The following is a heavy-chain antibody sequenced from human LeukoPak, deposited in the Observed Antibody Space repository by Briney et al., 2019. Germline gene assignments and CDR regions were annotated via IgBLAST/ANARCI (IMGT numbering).Heavy chain of an antibody. Sequence: GASVKVSCKASGGTFSSYAISWVRQAPGQGLEWMGGIIPIFGTANYAQKFQGRVTITTDESTSTAYMELSSLRSEDTAVYYCARETAAKGGGYFDYWGQGTLVTVSS. V-gene: IGHV1-69*05. D-gene: IGHD2-2*01. CDR2: IIPIFGTA. J-gene: IGHJ4*02. CDR3: ARETAAKGGGYFDY. CDR1: GGTFSSYA.